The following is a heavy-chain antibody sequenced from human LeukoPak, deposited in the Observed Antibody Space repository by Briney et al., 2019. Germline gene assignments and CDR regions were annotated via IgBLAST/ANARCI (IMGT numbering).Heavy chain of an antibody. CDR1: GYTFISCG. V-gene: IGHV1-18*04. CDR3: ARVAYYTEYSGYDTYYFDY. Sequence: ASVKVSCKASGYTFISCGISWVRQAPGQGLEWMGWISPYNGNTNYAQKLQGRVTMTTDTSTSTAYMELRSLRSDDTAVYYCARVAYYTEYSGYDTYYFDYWGQGTLVTVSS. J-gene: IGHJ4*02. CDR2: ISPYNGNT. D-gene: IGHD5-12*01.